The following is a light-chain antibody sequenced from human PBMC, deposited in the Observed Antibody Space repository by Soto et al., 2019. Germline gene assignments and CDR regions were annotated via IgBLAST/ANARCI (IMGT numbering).Light chain of an antibody. J-gene: IGKJ5*01. Sequence: IQMTQSPSAMSASVGDRVFIHGRASQSISRYLNWYQQKPGKAPKLLIYAASNLQSGVPSTFSGSGSGSGFTLANSSLQPKDLATYYCQQSDSIPITFGQGTRVEIK. V-gene: IGKV1-39*01. CDR2: AAS. CDR3: QQSDSIPIT. CDR1: QSISRY.